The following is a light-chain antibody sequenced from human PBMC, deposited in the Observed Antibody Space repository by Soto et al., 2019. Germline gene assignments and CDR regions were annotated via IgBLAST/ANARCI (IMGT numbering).Light chain of an antibody. Sequence: DVQMTQSPSTLSASVGDRVTITCRASQNINSWLSWYQQKPGKAPNLLIYKASSLESGVPSRFSGSGSGTEFTLTISSLQPDDFATYYCQQYKSYWTFGQGTKVAIK. CDR3: QQYKSYWT. CDR2: KAS. J-gene: IGKJ1*01. CDR1: QNINSW. V-gene: IGKV1-5*03.